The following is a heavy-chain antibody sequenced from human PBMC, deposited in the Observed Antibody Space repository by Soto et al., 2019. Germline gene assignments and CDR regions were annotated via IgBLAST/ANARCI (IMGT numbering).Heavy chain of an antibody. CDR2: IFHDGTA. Sequence: SETLSLTCAVSGVSISSGNWWTWVRQSPQRGLEYVGEIFHDGTANYYPSFERRVAISVDTSKNQFSLKLTSVTAADTAIYFCYRNHYENRLIYMYFDLWGQGTLVTVSS. J-gene: IGHJ4*02. CDR1: GVSISSGNW. V-gene: IGHV4-4*02. CDR3: YRNHYENRLIYMYFDL. D-gene: IGHD4-4*01.